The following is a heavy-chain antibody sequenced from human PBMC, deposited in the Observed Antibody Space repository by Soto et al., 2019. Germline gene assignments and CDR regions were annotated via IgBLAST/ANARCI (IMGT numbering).Heavy chain of an antibody. CDR2: IYYSGST. V-gene: IGHV4-59*08. J-gene: IGHJ6*03. D-gene: IGHD3-10*01. CDR3: AGSHGGSPYYYYYYMDV. CDR1: GGSISSYY. Sequence: PSETLSLTCTVSGGSISSYYWSWIRQPPGKGLEWIGYIYYSGSTNYNPSLKDRVTISVDTSKNKFSLKLSSVTAADTAVYYYAGSHGGSPYYYYYYMDVWGKGTTVTVSS.